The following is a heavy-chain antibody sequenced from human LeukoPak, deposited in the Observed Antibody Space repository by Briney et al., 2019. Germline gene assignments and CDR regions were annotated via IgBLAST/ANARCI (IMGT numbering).Heavy chain of an antibody. V-gene: IGHV4-39*02. J-gene: IGHJ6*03. CDR3: ARDGHAITRHYYMDV. CDR1: GGLISISTYY. CDR2: IYYSGST. D-gene: IGHD2-8*01. Sequence: SETLSLTCTVSGGLISISTYYWGWIRQPPGKGLEWIGSIYYSGSTYYNPSLKSRVTISVDTSKNQFSLKLSSVTAADTAVYYCARDGHAITRHYYMDVWGKGTTVTISS.